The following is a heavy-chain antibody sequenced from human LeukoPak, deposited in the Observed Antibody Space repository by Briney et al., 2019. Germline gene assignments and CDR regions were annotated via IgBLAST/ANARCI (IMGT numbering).Heavy chain of an antibody. J-gene: IGHJ4*02. V-gene: IGHV3-33*08. CDR1: GFTFSSYA. D-gene: IGHD5-12*01. CDR3: ARTATGGLFDY. Sequence: GGSLRLSCAASGFTFSSYAMSWVRQAPGKGLEWVAVIWYDGSNKYYADSVKGRFTISRDNSKNTLYLQMNSLRAEDTAVYYCARTATGGLFDYWGQGTLVTVSS. CDR2: IWYDGSNK.